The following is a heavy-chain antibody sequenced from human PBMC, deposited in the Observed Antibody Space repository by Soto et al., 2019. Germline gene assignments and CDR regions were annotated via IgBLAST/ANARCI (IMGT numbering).Heavy chain of an antibody. V-gene: IGHV3-23*01. CDR1: GFPFSSYA. CDR2: ISGSGGRT. CDR3: AKGGYYSLFDI. J-gene: IGHJ3*02. D-gene: IGHD3-16*01. Sequence: PGGSLRLSCVASGFPFSSYAVSWVRQTPGKGLERVSGISGSGGRTYYADSVKGRFTISRDNSNNTLSLQMHILRVEDTAVYFCAKGGYYSLFDIWGQGTMVTVSS.